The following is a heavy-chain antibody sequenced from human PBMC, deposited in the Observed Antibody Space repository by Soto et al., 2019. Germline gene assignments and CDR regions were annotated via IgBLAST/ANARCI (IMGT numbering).Heavy chain of an antibody. CDR1: GGSISSSSYY. CDR3: ASLGNIVATFDY. J-gene: IGHJ4*02. CDR2: IYYSGST. V-gene: IGHV4-39*01. D-gene: IGHD5-12*01. Sequence: SETLSLTCTVSGGSISSSSYYWGWIRQPPGKGLEWIGSIYYSGSTYYNPSLKSRVTISVDTSKNQFSLKLSSVTAADTAVYYCASLGNIVATFDYWGQGTLVTVSS.